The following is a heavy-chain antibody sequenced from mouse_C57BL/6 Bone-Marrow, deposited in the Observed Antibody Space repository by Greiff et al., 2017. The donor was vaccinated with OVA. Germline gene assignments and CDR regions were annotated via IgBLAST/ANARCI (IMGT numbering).Heavy chain of an antibody. J-gene: IGHJ3*01. V-gene: IGHV1-55*01. Sequence: QVQLQQPGAELVKPGASVKMSCEASGYTFTSYWITWVKQRPGQGLEWIGDIYPGSGSTNYNEKFKSKATLTVDTSSSTAYMQLSSLTSEDSAVYYCARYGSSSTGFAYWGQGTLVTVSA. CDR1: GYTFTSYW. CDR2: IYPGSGST. CDR3: ARYGSSSTGFAY. D-gene: IGHD1-1*01.